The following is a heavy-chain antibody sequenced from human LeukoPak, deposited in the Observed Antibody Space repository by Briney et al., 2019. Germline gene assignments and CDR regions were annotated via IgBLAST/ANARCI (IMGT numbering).Heavy chain of an antibody. V-gene: IGHV1-2*02. J-gene: IGHJ5*02. CDR1: GYTFTGYY. D-gene: IGHD3-22*01. CDR3: ARAQEYYYDSSGTSNWFDP. CDR2: INPNSGGT. Sequence: ASVKVSFKASGYTFTGYYMHWVRQAPGQGLEWMGWINPNSGGTNYAQKFQGRVTMTRDTSISTAYMELSRLRSDDTAVYYCARAQEYYYDSSGTSNWFDPWGQGTLVTVSS.